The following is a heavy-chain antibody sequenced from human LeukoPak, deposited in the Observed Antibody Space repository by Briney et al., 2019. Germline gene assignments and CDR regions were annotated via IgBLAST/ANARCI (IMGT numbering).Heavy chain of an antibody. CDR3: ARISSSNWYNERGAFDV. V-gene: IGHV4-59*01. Sequence: SETLSLTCTVSGGSISSYYWSWIRQPPGKGLEWIGYIYYSGSTNYNPSLKSRVTISVDTSKNQFSLKLRSMTAADTAVYYCARISSSNWYNERGAFDVWGQGTMVTVSS. CDR1: GGSISSYY. CDR2: IYYSGST. J-gene: IGHJ3*01. D-gene: IGHD6-13*01.